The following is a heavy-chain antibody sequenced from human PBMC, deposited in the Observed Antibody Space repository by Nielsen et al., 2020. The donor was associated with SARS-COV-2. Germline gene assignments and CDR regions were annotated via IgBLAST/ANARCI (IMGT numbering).Heavy chain of an antibody. CDR1: GGSISSSSYY. V-gene: IGHV4-39*01. CDR2: IYYSGST. CDR3: ARQFWGGWQQLVKGGFDY. Sequence: SETLSLTCTVSGGSISSSSYYWGWIRQPPGKGLEWIGSIYYSGSTYYNPSLKSRVTISVDTSKNQFSLKLSSVTAADTAVYYCARQFWGGWQQLVKGGFDYWGQGTLVTVSS. J-gene: IGHJ4*02. D-gene: IGHD6-13*01.